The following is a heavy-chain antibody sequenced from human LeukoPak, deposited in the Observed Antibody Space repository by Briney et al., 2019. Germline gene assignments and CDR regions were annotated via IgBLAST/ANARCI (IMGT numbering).Heavy chain of an antibody. D-gene: IGHD2-2*01. V-gene: IGHV3-48*01. CDR3: ARVGYCSSTSCYGYLYYFDY. J-gene: IGHJ4*02. CDR1: GFSLRNYG. CDR2: ISSASGTT. Sequence: GGSLRLSCAASGFSLRNYGMNWVRQAPGKGLEWVSYISSASGTTIYADSVKGRFTISRDNAKKSLFLQMNSLTVEDTAVYYCARVGYCSSTSCYGYLYYFDYWGQGTLVTVSS.